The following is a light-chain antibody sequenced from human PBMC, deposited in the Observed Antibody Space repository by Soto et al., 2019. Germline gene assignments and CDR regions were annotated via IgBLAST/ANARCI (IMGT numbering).Light chain of an antibody. V-gene: IGKV3-20*01. CDR2: GAS. CDR3: QQYNNWPRK. J-gene: IGKJ1*01. Sequence: EIVLTQSPGTLSFSPGERATLSCRASQSVSSSYLAWYQQKPGQAPRLLIYGASSRATGIPDRFSGSGSGTEFTLTISSLQSEDFAVYYCQQYNNWPRKFGQGTKVDIK. CDR1: QSVSSSY.